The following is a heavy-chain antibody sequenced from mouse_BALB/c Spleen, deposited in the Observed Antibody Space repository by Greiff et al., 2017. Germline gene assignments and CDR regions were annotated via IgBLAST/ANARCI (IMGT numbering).Heavy chain of an antibody. J-gene: IGHJ4*01. CDR1: GFTFSSFG. V-gene: IGHV5-17*02. CDR3: ARSPLRGAMDY. D-gene: IGHD1-2*01. Sequence: DVQLVESGGGLVQPGGSRKLSCAASGFTFSSFGMHWVRQAPEKGLEWVAYISSGSSTIYYADTVKGRFTISRDNPKNTLFLQMTSLRSEDTAMYYCARSPLRGAMDYWGQGTSVTVSS. CDR2: ISSGSSTI.